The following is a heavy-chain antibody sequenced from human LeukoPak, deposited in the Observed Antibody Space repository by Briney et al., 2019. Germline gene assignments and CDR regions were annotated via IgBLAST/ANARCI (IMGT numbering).Heavy chain of an antibody. D-gene: IGHD6-6*01. J-gene: IGHJ4*02. Sequence: ASVKVSCKSSVYTFIGCYMHWVRQAPGQGLEWMGWINPHSGGATYAQKFQGKVTMTRDTSISTAYMELSRLRSDDTAVYYCARQYSISSGEVFFDYWGQGTLVTVSS. CDR1: VYTFIGCY. CDR3: ARQYSISSGEVFFDY. CDR2: INPHSGGA. V-gene: IGHV1-2*02.